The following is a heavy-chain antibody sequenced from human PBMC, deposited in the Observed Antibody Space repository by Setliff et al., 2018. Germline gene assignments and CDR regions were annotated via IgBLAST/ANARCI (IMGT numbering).Heavy chain of an antibody. V-gene: IGHV1-18*04. CDR1: GCTLTDHY. J-gene: IGHJ5*02. Sequence: ASVKVSCKASGCTLTDHYLYWVRQAPGQGLEWMGWISAYNGDTNYAQKFQGRVTMTTDTSTSTAYMELRSLRSDDTAVYYCARDPFRNYDTAPVWFDPWGQGTLVTVSS. CDR3: ARDPFRNYDTAPVWFDP. CDR2: ISAYNGDT. D-gene: IGHD3-22*01.